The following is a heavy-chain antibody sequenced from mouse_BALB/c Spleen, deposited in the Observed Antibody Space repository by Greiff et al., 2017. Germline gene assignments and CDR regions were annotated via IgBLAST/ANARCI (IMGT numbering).Heavy chain of an antibody. V-gene: IGHV2-9*02. Sequence: QVQLKESGPGLVAPSQSLSITCTVSGFSLTSYGVHWVRQPPGKGLEWLGVIWAGGSTNYNSALMSRLSISKDNSKSQVFLKMNSLQTDDTAMYYCATYYGNSRYWYFDVWGAGTTVTVSS. CDR3: ATYYGNSRYWYFDV. CDR1: GFSLTSYG. J-gene: IGHJ1*01. CDR2: IWAGGST. D-gene: IGHD2-10*01.